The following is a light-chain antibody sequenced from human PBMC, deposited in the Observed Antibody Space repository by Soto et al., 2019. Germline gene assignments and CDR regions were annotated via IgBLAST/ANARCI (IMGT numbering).Light chain of an antibody. CDR3: QQYQSLWT. CDR1: QTVRTN. V-gene: IGKV3-15*01. J-gene: IGKJ1*01. CDR2: GVS. Sequence: EIELTQSPATLSVSPGETVALSCRASQTVRTNLAWYQQKPGQTPRLLIYGVSTRATDVPARFSGGGSGTDFTLSISNIQSEDSAVYFCQQYQSLWTFGQGTKVDIK.